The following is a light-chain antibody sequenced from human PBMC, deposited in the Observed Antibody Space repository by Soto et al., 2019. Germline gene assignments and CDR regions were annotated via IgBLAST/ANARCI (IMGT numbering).Light chain of an antibody. J-gene: IGLJ1*01. CDR3: TLYAVSNNSRV. Sequence: QSVLTQPPSASGSPGQSVTISCTGTSSDVGGYNYVSWYQQHPGKAPNLMIYEVSKRPSGVPDRFSGSKSGNTASLTVSGLQAEDEADYFCTLYAVSNNSRVSGTGTKVTFL. V-gene: IGLV2-8*01. CDR2: EVS. CDR1: SSDVGGYNY.